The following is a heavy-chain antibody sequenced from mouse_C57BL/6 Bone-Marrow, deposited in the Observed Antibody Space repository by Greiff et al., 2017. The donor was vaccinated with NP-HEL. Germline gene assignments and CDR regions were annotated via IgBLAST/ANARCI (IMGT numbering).Heavy chain of an antibody. CDR1: GYTFTSYW. V-gene: IGHV1-55*01. CDR2: IYPGSGST. Sequence: QVQLKQPGAELVKPGASVKMSCKASGYTFTSYWITWVKQRPGQGLEWIGDIYPGSGSTNYNEKFKSKATLTVDTSSSTAYMQLSSLTSEDSAVYYCARRTRNYYYAMDYWGQGTSVTVSS. J-gene: IGHJ4*01. CDR3: ARRTRNYYYAMDY.